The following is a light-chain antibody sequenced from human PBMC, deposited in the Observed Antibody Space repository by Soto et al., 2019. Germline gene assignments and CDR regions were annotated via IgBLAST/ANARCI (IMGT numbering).Light chain of an antibody. CDR3: QQRSNLPPT. CDR1: QSISRW. J-gene: IGKJ5*01. V-gene: IGKV3-11*01. Sequence: TQSPSTLSASVGARIPITCRASQSISRWLAWYQQKPGQAPRLLIYDASNRATGIPDRFSGGGSGTDFTLTISSLEPEDFAVYYCQQRSNLPPTFGQGTRLEIK. CDR2: DAS.